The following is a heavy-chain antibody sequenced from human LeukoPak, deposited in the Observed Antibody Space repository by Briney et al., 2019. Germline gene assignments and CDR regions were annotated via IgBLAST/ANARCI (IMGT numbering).Heavy chain of an antibody. D-gene: IGHD1-26*01. Sequence: GESLKISCKGSGYSFTSYWIGWVRQMPGKGLEWMGIIYPGDSNTRYSPSFQGRVTISADKSISTAYLQWSSLKASDTAMYYCARQGELPYDAFDIWGQGTMDTVSS. CDR1: GYSFTSYW. J-gene: IGHJ3*02. CDR2: IYPGDSNT. V-gene: IGHV5-51*01. CDR3: ARQGELPYDAFDI.